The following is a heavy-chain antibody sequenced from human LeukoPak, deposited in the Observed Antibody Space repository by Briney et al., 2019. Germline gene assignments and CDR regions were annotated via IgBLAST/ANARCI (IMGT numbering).Heavy chain of an antibody. CDR1: GFTFSDYG. V-gene: IGHV3-33*01. CDR3: ARDRAVVVMNPHYYYGMDV. D-gene: IGHD3-22*01. CDR2: IFYDGINK. Sequence: GGSLRLSCAASGFTFSDYGMHWVRQAPGKGLEWVAVIFYDGINKYYADSVKGRFTISRDDSNNTLYLRMNSLRAEDTGVYYCARDRAVVVMNPHYYYGMDVWGQGTTVIVSS. J-gene: IGHJ6*02.